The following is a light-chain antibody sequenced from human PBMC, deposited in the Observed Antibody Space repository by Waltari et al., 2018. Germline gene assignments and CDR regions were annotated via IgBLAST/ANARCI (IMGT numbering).Light chain of an antibody. CDR2: KAS. CDR1: QGISSW. J-gene: IGKJ2*03. Sequence: DIQMTQSPSSLSASVGDRVTITCRASQGISSWLAWYQQKPGTAPKLLSYKASSLQSGVPSRFIGSGSGTDFTLTTSSLQPEDFATYYCQQYNSAPYSFGQGTKVEIK. CDR3: QQYNSAPYS. V-gene: IGKV1-12*01.